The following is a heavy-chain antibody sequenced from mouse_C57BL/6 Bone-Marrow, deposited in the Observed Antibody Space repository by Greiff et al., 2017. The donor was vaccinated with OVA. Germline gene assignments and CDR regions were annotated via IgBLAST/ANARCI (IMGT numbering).Heavy chain of an antibody. Sequence: VKVVESGPGLVQPSQSLSITCTVSGFSLTSYGVHWVRQSPGKGLEWLGVIWSGGSTDYNAAFISRLSISKDNSKSQVFFKMNSLQADDTAIYYCARTYGDYYAMDYWGQGTSVTVSS. D-gene: IGHD1-1*01. V-gene: IGHV2-2*01. CDR3: ARTYGDYYAMDY. J-gene: IGHJ4*01. CDR2: IWSGGST. CDR1: GFSLTSYG.